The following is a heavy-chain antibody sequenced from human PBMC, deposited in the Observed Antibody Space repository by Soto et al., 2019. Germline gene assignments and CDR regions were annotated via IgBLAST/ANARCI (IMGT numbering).Heavy chain of an antibody. J-gene: IGHJ4*02. D-gene: IGHD5-12*01. V-gene: IGHV3-23*01. Sequence: GGRLRLSCVASGFSFSNYNMNWVRQAPRKGLDWVSSISGVGDHTYYANSVKGRFTISRDSSENTVYLQMNSLRAEDTAVYFCAKGYDRYGSSYEGFDTWGQGTLVTVSS. CDR1: GFSFSNYN. CDR3: AKGYDRYGSSYEGFDT. CDR2: ISGVGDHT.